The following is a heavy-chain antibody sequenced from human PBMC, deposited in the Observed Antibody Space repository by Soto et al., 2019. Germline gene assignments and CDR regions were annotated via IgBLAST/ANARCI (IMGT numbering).Heavy chain of an antibody. J-gene: IGHJ6*03. CDR2: IYYSGST. D-gene: IGHD2-2*01. CDR1: GGSISSSSYY. V-gene: IGHV4-39*01. Sequence: PSETLSLTCTVSGGSISSSSYYWGWIRQPPGKGLEWIGSIYYSGSTYYNPSLKSRVTISVDTSKNQFSLKLSSVTAADTAVYYCARLPRSPSTSRQKPSLAYYYYYMDVWGKGTTVTVSS. CDR3: ARLPRSPSTSRQKPSLAYYYYYMDV.